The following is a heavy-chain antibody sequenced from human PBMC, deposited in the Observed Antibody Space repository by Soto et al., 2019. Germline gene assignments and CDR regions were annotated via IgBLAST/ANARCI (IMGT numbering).Heavy chain of an antibody. V-gene: IGHV3-21*01. J-gene: IGHJ4*02. Sequence: GGSLRLSCAASGFTFSSYSMNWVRQAPGKGLEWVSSISSSSSYIYYADSVKGRFTISRDNAKNSLYLQMNSLRAEDTAVYYCARGYSYGYEYFDYWGQGTLVTVSS. CDR2: ISSSSSYI. D-gene: IGHD5-18*01. CDR3: ARGYSYGYEYFDY. CDR1: GFTFSSYS.